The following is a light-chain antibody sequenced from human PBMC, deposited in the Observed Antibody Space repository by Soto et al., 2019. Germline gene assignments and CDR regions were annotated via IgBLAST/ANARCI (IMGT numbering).Light chain of an antibody. V-gene: IGLV2-23*01. CDR3: CSYAGSSGV. CDR1: NSDVGGYNL. CDR2: EAT. Sequence: QSALTQPASVSGSPGQSISFSCTGTNSDVGGYNLVSWYQHHPGKAPKLIIYEATKRPSGISDRFSGSKSGNTASLTISGLQAEDEADYHCCSYAGSSGVFGGGTKLTVL. J-gene: IGLJ3*02.